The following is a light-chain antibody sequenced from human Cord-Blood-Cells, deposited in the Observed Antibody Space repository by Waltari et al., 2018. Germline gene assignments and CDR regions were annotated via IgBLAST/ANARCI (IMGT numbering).Light chain of an antibody. V-gene: IGKV1-5*03. CDR3: QQYNSYPYT. CDR1: QSISSW. J-gene: IGKJ2*01. CDR2: KAS. Sequence: IQMTQSPSTLSASVGDRVTITCRASQSISSWLAWYQQKPGKAHKLLIYKASSLESGVPSRFSGSGSETEFTLTISGLQPDDFATYYCQQYNSYPYTFG.